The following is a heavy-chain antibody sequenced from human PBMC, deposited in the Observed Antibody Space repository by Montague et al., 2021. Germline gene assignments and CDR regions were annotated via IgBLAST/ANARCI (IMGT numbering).Heavy chain of an antibody. V-gene: IGHV4-34*01. D-gene: IGHD3-10*01. Sequence: TLSLTCGVYGGSLSEYYWTWIRQSPEKGLEWIGEVSHIGSTNYNPSLKSRVTMSVDKSKNQFSLKLRSVTAADTAVYYCASDRGPFDYWGQGTVVTVSS. J-gene: IGHJ4*02. CDR2: VSHIGST. CDR3: ASDRGPFDY. CDR1: GGSLSEYY.